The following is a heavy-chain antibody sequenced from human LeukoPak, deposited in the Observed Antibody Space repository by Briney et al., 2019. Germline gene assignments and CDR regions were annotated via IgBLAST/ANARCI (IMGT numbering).Heavy chain of an antibody. V-gene: IGHV3-23*01. D-gene: IGHD3-22*01. Sequence: GGSLRLSCAASGFTFSSYAMSWVRQAPGKGLEWVSAISGSGGSTYYADSVKGRFTIPRDNSKNTLYLQMNSLRAEDTAVYYCARDPLYYYDSSGYHYYGMDVWGQGTTVTVSS. CDR2: ISGSGGST. CDR1: GFTFSSYA. J-gene: IGHJ6*02. CDR3: ARDPLYYYDSSGYHYYGMDV.